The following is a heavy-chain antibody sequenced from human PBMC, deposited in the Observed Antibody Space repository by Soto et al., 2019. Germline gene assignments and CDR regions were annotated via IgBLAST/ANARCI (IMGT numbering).Heavy chain of an antibody. CDR1: GFTSDDYA. J-gene: IGHJ6*02. CDR3: TRDGDFYGMDV. D-gene: IGHD3-3*01. Sequence: GGSLRLSCTFSGFTSDDYALTWVRQAPGKGLEWVAFATSQAFGGTTDYAASVKGRFTISRDDSTTVACLQMNSLQTEDTAIYYCTRDGDFYGMDVWGQATTVTVSS. V-gene: IGHV3-49*04. CDR2: ATSQAFGGTT.